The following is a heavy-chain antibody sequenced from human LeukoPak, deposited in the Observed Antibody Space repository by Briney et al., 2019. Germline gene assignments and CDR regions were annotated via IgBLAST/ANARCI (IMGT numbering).Heavy chain of an antibody. CDR3: ARAVGTGSGSHYYFDY. V-gene: IGHV1-2*02. J-gene: IGHJ4*02. CDR1: GYTFTGYY. CDR2: INPNSGGT. Sequence: ASVKVSCKASGYTFTGYYMHWVRQAPGQGLEWMGWINPNSGGTNYAQKFQGRVTMTRDTSISTAYMELSRLRSDDTAVYYCARAVGTGSGSHYYFDYWGQGTLVTVSS. D-gene: IGHD3-10*01.